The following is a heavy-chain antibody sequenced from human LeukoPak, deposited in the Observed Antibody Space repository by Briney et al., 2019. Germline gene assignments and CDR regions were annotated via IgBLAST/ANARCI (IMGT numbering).Heavy chain of an antibody. CDR1: GGSISSYY. D-gene: IGHD1-26*01. J-gene: IGHJ4*02. CDR3: ARGTGGSYLL. V-gene: IGHV4-59*01. Sequence: SETLSLTCTVSGGSISSYYWSWIRQPPGKGLEWIGYIYYSGSTNYNPSLKRRVTISVDTSKNQFSLKLSSVTAADTAVYYCARGTGGSYLLWGQGTLVTVSS. CDR2: IYYSGST.